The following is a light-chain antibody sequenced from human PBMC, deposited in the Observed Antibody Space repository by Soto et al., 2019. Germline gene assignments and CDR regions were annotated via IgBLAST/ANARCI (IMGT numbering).Light chain of an antibody. CDR1: QSISSY. V-gene: IGKV1-39*01. CDR3: QQSYNTPLT. Sequence: DIQMTQSPSSLSASVGDRVTITCRASQSISSYLNWYQQKPGKAPKLLIYASSSLQSGVTSRFSGSGSGTDFTLTISILQPEDFATYYCQQSYNTPLTFGPGTKVDI. J-gene: IGKJ3*01. CDR2: ASS.